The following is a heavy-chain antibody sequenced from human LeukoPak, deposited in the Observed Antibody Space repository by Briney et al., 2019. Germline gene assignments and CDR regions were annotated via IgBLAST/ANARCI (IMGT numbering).Heavy chain of an antibody. CDR3: ARGYYGSGSYFDYYYGMDV. D-gene: IGHD3-10*01. CDR2: ISSSGSTI. J-gene: IGHJ6*02. CDR1: GFTFSDYY. V-gene: IGHV3-11*01. Sequence: GGSLRLSCAASGFTFSDYYMSWIRQAPGKGLEWGSYISSSGSTIYYADSVKGRFTISRDNAKNSLYLQMNSLRAEDTAVYYCARGYYGSGSYFDYYYGMDVWGQGTTVTVSS.